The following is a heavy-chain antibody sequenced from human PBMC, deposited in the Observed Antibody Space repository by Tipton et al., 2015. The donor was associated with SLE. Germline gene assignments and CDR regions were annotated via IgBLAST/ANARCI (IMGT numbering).Heavy chain of an antibody. CDR2: IRSKAYGGTT. V-gene: IGHV3-72*01. Sequence: SLRLSCAASGFTFGDNYMDWVRQAPGKGLEWIGFIRSKAYGGTTEYAASVKGRFIISRDDSKNSLYLQMNSLKIEDTAVYYCRFRISGWNEVDYWGQGALVTVSS. D-gene: IGHD6-19*01. CDR3: RFRISGWNEVDY. J-gene: IGHJ4*02. CDR1: GFTFGDNY.